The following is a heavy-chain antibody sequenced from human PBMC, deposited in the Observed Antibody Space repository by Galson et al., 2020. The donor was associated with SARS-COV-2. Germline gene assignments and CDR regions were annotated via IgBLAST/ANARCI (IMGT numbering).Heavy chain of an antibody. CDR2: ISYDASNK. J-gene: IGHJ5*02. CDR1: GFTFSSYA. D-gene: IGHD3-16*02. Sequence: GGSLRLSCAASGFTFSSYAMHWVRQAPGKGLEWVAVISYDASNKYYADSVKGRFTISRDNSKNTLYLQMNSLRAEDTAVYYCARDDYVWGSYRYARENWFDPWGQGTLVTVSS. V-gene: IGHV3-30-3*01. CDR3: ARDDYVWGSYRYARENWFDP.